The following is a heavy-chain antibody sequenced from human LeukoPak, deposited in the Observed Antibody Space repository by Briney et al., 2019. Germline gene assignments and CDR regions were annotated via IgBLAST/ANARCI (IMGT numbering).Heavy chain of an antibody. J-gene: IGHJ4*02. D-gene: IGHD6-13*01. CDR3: ARGPHTSFDSSSWYGVVFL. Sequence: PVKVSCKASGGTFSSYAISWVRQAPGQGLEWMGGIIPIFGTANYAQKFQGRVTITADESTSTAYMELSSLRSEDTAVYYCARGPHTSFDSSSWYGVVFLWGQGTLVTVSS. CDR2: IIPIFGTA. V-gene: IGHV1-69*13. CDR1: GGTFSSYA.